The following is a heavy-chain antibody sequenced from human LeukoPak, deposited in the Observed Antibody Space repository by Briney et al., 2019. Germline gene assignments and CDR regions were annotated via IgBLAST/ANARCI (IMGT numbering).Heavy chain of an antibody. D-gene: IGHD3-22*01. CDR1: GYTFTSYY. Sequence: ASVKVSCKASGYTFTSYYMHWVRQAPGQGLEWMGIINPSGGSTSYAQKFQGRVTMTRDMSTSTAYMELRSLRSDDTAVYYCARDSPYLYYYDSSGYINFDYWGQGTLVTVSS. CDR2: INPSGGST. V-gene: IGHV1-46*01. CDR3: ARDSPYLYYYDSSGYINFDY. J-gene: IGHJ4*02.